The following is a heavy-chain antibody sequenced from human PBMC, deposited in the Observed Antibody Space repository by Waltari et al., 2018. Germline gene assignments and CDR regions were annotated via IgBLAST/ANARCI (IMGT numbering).Heavy chain of an antibody. Sequence: QITLKESGPTLVKPTQTLTLTCTFSGFSLSTSGVGVGWIRQPPGKALEWLGLIYWNEDKRYSPSLKSRLTITKDTSKNQVVLTMTNMDPVDTATYYCAHENEYSGYFDYWGQGTLVTVSS. CDR3: AHENEYSGYFDY. D-gene: IGHD5-12*01. CDR1: GFSLSTSGVG. CDR2: IYWNEDK. J-gene: IGHJ4*02. V-gene: IGHV2-5*01.